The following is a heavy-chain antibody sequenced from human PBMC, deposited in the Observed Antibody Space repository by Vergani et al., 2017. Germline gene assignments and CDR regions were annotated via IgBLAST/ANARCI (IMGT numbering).Heavy chain of an antibody. CDR3: AKTAYGDYGGFYYYYMDV. J-gene: IGHJ6*03. D-gene: IGHD4-17*01. Sequence: EVQLVESGGGLVQPGGSLRLSCAASGFTFSSYWMSWVRQAPGKGLEWVSSISSSSSYIYYADSVKGRFTISRDNAKNSLYLQMNSLRAEDTAVYYCAKTAYGDYGGFYYYYMDVWGKGTTVTVSS. V-gene: IGHV3-21*04. CDR2: ISSSSSYI. CDR1: GFTFSSYW.